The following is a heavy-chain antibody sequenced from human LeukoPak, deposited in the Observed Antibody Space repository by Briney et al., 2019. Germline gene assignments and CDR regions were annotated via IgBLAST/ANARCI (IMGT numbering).Heavy chain of an antibody. J-gene: IGHJ3*02. CDR1: GGSISSGSYY. CDR2: IYTSGST. CDR3: ARLYYAFDI. D-gene: IGHD3-10*01. V-gene: IGHV4-61*02. Sequence: PSETLSLTCTVSGGSISSGSYYWSWIRQPAGKGLEWIGRIYTSGSTNYNPSLKSRVTISVDTSKNQFSLKLSSVTAADTAVYYCARLYYAFDIWGQGTMVTVSS.